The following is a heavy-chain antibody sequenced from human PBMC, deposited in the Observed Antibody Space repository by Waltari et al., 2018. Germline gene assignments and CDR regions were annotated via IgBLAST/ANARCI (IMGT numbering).Heavy chain of an antibody. Sequence: QVQLQQWGAGLLKPSETLSLTCAVYGGSFSGYYWSWIRQPPGKGLEWIGEINHSGSTNYNPSLKSRVTISVDTSKNQFSLKLSSVTAADTAVYYCASYGDYDFYFDDWGQGTLVTVSS. CDR1: GGSFSGYY. J-gene: IGHJ4*02. CDR3: ASYGDYDFYFDD. CDR2: INHSGST. V-gene: IGHV4-34*01. D-gene: IGHD4-17*01.